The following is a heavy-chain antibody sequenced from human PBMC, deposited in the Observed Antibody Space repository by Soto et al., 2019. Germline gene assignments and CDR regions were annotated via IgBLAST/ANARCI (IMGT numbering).Heavy chain of an antibody. CDR1: GSSISSSSYY. CDR2: IYYSGST. CDR3: AVGSSGFYYIY. J-gene: IGHJ4*02. V-gene: IGHV4-39*01. Sequence: PSETLSLTCTVSGSSISSSSYYWGWIRQPPGKGLEWIGSIYYSGSTYHNPPLKSRVTISKDTSKNQFSLKLSSVTAADTAVFYCAVGSSGFYYIYWGQGIQVTVS. D-gene: IGHD1-26*01.